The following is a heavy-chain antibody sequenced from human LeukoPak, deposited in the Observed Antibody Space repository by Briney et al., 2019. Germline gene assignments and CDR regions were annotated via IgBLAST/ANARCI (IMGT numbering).Heavy chain of an antibody. CDR1: GGTFSSYA. D-gene: IGHD3-10*01. V-gene: IGHV1-69*04. Sequence: SVKVSCKASGGTFSSYAIIWVRQAPGQGLEWMGRIIPILGIANYAQKFQGRVTITADKSTSTAYMELSSLRSEDTAVYYCARDLEVHPHNWFDPWGQGTLVTVSS. J-gene: IGHJ5*02. CDR2: IIPILGIA. CDR3: ARDLEVHPHNWFDP.